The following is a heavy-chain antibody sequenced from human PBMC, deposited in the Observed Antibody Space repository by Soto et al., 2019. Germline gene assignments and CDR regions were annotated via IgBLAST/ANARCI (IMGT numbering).Heavy chain of an antibody. D-gene: IGHD3-22*01. CDR1: GFTFSSYA. J-gene: IGHJ4*02. Sequence: GGSLRLSCAASGFTFSSYAMSWVRQAPGKGLEWVSAISGSGGSTYYADYVKGRFTISRDNAKNSLYLQMNSLRAEDTALYYCARGPHYYDSSGYYYYFDYWGQGTLVTVSS. CDR3: ARGPHYYDSSGYYYYFDY. CDR2: ISGSGGST. V-gene: IGHV3-23*01.